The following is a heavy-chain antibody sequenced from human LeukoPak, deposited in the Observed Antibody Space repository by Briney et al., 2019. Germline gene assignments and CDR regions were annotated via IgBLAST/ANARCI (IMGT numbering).Heavy chain of an antibody. Sequence: ASVKVSCKASGYTFTGYYMHWVRQAPGQGLEWMGWINPNSGGTNYAQKFQGRVTMTGDTSISTAYMELSRLRSDDTAVYYCAIYPEDIGVVPAASGKYWGQGTLVTVSS. J-gene: IGHJ4*02. CDR2: INPNSGGT. CDR1: GYTFTGYY. CDR3: AIYPEDIGVVPAASGKY. V-gene: IGHV1-2*02. D-gene: IGHD2-2*01.